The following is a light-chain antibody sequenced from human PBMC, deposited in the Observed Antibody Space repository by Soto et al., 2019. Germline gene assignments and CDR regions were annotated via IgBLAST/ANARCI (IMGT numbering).Light chain of an antibody. CDR3: SSYTTSNTRQIV. Sequence: QSVLTQPASVSGSPGQAITISCTGTSSDVGGYTYVSWYQQHPGKAPKFIIYDVSNRPSGVSNRFSGSKSGNTASLTISGLQAEDEADYYCSSYTTSNTRQIVFGTGXKVTVL. CDR1: SSDVGGYTY. CDR2: DVS. V-gene: IGLV2-14*01. J-gene: IGLJ1*01.